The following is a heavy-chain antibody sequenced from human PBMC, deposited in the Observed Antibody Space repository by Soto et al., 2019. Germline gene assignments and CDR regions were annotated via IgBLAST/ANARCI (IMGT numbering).Heavy chain of an antibody. D-gene: IGHD3-22*01. CDR2: IYYSGST. V-gene: IGHV4-31*03. CDR3: ARITYYYDSCGYDYYYYGMDV. Sequence: PSETLSLTCTVSGGSISSGGYYWSWIRQHPGKGLEWIGYIYYSGSTYYNPSLKSRVTISVDTSKNQFSLKLSSVTAADTAVYYCARITYYYDSCGYDYYYYGMDVWGQGTTVTVSS. CDR1: GGSISSGGYY. J-gene: IGHJ6*02.